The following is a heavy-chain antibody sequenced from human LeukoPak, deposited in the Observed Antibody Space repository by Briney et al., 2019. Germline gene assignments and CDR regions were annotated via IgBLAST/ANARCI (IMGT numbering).Heavy chain of an antibody. CDR3: ARDRLRLGGILSSGWFDP. CDR1: GGTFSSYA. J-gene: IGHJ5*02. CDR2: IIPIFGTA. V-gene: IGHV1-69*13. Sequence: SSVKVSCKASGGTFSSYAISWVRQAPGQGLEWMGGIIPIFGTANYAQKFQGRVTITADESTSTAYMELSSLRSEDTAVYYCARDRLRLGGILSSGWFDPWGQGTLVTVSS. D-gene: IGHD3-16*01.